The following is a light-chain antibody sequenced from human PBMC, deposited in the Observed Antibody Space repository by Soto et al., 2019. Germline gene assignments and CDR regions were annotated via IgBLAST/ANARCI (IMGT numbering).Light chain of an antibody. CDR1: SSDVGGYNY. J-gene: IGLJ1*01. Sequence: QSVLTQPASVSGSPRQSITISCTGTSSDVGGYNYVSWYQQHPGKAPKLMIYDVSDRPSGGSNRFSGSKSGNTASLTISGLQDEDEADYYCSSYTSSSTYVFGTGTKVTVL. CDR2: DVS. V-gene: IGLV2-14*01. CDR3: SSYTSSSTYV.